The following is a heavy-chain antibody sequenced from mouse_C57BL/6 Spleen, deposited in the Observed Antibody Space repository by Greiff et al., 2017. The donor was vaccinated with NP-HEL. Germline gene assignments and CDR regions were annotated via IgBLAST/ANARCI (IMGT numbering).Heavy chain of an antibody. Sequence: EVKVVESGGGLVQPGGSLKLSCAASGFTFSDYYMYWVRQTPEKRLEWVAYISNGGGSTYYPDTVKGRFPISRDNSKNTLYLQMSRLKSEDTAMYYCAIPPYSNYRGDYWGQGTSVTVSS. CDR1: GFTFSDYY. CDR3: AIPPYSNYRGDY. J-gene: IGHJ4*01. D-gene: IGHD2-5*01. CDR2: ISNGGGST. V-gene: IGHV5-12*01.